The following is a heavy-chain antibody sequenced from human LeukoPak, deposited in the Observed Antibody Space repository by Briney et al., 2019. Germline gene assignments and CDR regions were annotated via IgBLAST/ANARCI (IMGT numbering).Heavy chain of an antibody. CDR1: SASISSSRYY. CDR2: ICYSWST. D-gene: IGHD5-24*01. CDR3: ARAVEMSTIHPGFGF. J-gene: IGHJ4*02. V-gene: IGHV4-39*01. Sequence: SETLSLTCTVSSASISSSRYYWGWIRQSPGKGVEWLGSICYSWSTYYNPSLKSRVTISVNTSKNQDSLNLTSVTAADTAVYYCARAVEMSTIHPGFGFWGQGALVTVSS.